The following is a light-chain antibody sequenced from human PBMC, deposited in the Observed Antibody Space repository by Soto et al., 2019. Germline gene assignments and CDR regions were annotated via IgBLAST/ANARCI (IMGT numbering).Light chain of an antibody. CDR2: RAS. J-gene: IGKJ1*01. CDR1: QSVSSN. Sequence: EIVMTQSPATLSVSPGERATLSCRVGQSVSSNLAWYQQTPGQAPRLLIYRASTRATGIPAGFSGSRSGTEFTLTTSLRQSDDFAVYYGKQYYNGPTWRFGEGTKMEIK. V-gene: IGKV3-15*01. CDR3: KQYYNGPTWR.